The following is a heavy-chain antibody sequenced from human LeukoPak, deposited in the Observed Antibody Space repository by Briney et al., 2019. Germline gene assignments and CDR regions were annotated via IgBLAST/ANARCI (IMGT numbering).Heavy chain of an antibody. CDR3: VRGGFGHAMDV. J-gene: IGHJ6*02. Sequence: GGSLRLSCAASGFTLYTFGSYWMHWVREAPGKGLVWVSVIHNDGSGTNYADSLKGRTTIPRDNAKNTLYLQMTSLGAEDTGVYYCVRGGFGHAMDVWGQGTTVIVSS. CDR1: GFTLYTFGSYW. CDR2: IHNDGSGT. D-gene: IGHD3-10*01. V-gene: IGHV3-74*01.